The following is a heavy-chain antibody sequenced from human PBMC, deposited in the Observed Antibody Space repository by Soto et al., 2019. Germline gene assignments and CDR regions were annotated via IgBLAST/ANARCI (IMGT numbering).Heavy chain of an antibody. CDR3: EKDIAVYYYDSSGYHTGLGAFDI. D-gene: IGHD3-22*01. V-gene: IGHV3-23*01. CDR2: ISGSGGST. J-gene: IGHJ3*02. Sequence: GGSLRLSCAASGFTFSSYAMSWVRQAPGKGLEWVSAISGSGGSTYYADSVKGRFTISRDNSKNTLYLQMNSLRAEDTAVYYCEKDIAVYYYDSSGYHTGLGAFDIWGQGTMVTVSS. CDR1: GFTFSSYA.